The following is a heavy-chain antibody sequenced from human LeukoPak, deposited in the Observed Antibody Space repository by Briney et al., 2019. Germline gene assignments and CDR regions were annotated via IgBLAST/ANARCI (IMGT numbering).Heavy chain of an antibody. J-gene: IGHJ4*02. V-gene: IGHV3-30*18. CDR3: AKEGPGIAASFDY. CDR1: GFTFSSYG. D-gene: IGHD6-13*01. Sequence: AGGSLRLSCAASGFTFSSYGMHWVRQAPGKGLEWVAVISYDGSNKYYADSVKGRFTISRDNSKNTLYLQMNSLGAEDTAVYYCAKEGPGIAASFDYWGQGTLVTVSS. CDR2: ISYDGSNK.